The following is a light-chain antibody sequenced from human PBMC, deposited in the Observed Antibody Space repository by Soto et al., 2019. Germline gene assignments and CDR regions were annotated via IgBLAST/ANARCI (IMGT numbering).Light chain of an antibody. CDR1: SSNIGNTA. CDR2: YDD. Sequence: QPVLTQPPSVSEAPRQRVTISCSGSSSNIGNTAVNWYQQLPGKAPKLLIYYDDLLPSGVSDRFSGSKSGTSASLAISGLQSEDEADYYCAAWDDSLNGPVFGGGTKLTVL. V-gene: IGLV1-36*01. J-gene: IGLJ2*01. CDR3: AAWDDSLNGPV.